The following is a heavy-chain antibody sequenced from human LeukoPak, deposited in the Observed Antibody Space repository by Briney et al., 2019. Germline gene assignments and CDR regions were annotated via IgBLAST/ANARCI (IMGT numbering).Heavy chain of an antibody. CDR3: ARVQYSSSRSGMDV. D-gene: IGHD6-6*01. CDR2: ISAYNGNT. CDR1: GYTFTSYG. V-gene: IGHV1-18*01. Sequence: ASVTVSFTASGYTFTSYGISWVRQAPGQGLEWMGWISAYNGNTNYAQKLQGRVTMTTDTSTSTAYMELRSLRSDDTAVYYCARVQYSSSRSGMDVWGQGTTVTVSS. J-gene: IGHJ6*02.